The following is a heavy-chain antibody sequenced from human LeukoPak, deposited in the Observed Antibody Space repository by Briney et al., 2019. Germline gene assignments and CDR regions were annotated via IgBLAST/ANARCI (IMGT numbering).Heavy chain of an antibody. Sequence: ASVKVSCKASGYTFTSYGISWVRQAPGQGLEWMGWISAYNGNTNYAQKLQGRVTMTTDTSTSTAYMELRSLRSDDTAVYYCARAVFDITMIVVVITLDAFDIWGQGTMVTVSP. V-gene: IGHV1-18*01. CDR1: GYTFTSYG. CDR2: ISAYNGNT. D-gene: IGHD3-22*01. CDR3: ARAVFDITMIVVVITLDAFDI. J-gene: IGHJ3*02.